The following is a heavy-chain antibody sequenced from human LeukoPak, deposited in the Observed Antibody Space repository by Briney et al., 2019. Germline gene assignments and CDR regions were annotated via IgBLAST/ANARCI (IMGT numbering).Heavy chain of an antibody. D-gene: IGHD3-22*01. V-gene: IGHV4-39*01. J-gene: IGHJ3*02. CDR2: IYYSGST. CDR1: GGSISSSSYY. Sequence: PSETLSLTCTASGGSISSSSYYWGWIRQPPGKGLEWIGSIYYSGSTYYNPSLKSRVTISVDTSKNQFSLKLSSVTAADTAVYYCAGPWGPYYYDSSPHKGEAFDIWGQGTMVTVSS. CDR3: AGPWGPYYYDSSPHKGEAFDI.